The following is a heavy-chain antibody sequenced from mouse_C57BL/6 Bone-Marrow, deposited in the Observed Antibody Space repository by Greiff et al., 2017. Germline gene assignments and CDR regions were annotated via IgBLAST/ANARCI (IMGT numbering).Heavy chain of an antibody. CDR2: INPGSGGT. V-gene: IGHV1-54*01. D-gene: IGHD2-3*01. J-gene: IGHJ3*01. CDR3: AREEDGYYVPFAY. CDR1: GYAFTNYL. Sequence: QVQLQQSGAELVRPGTSVKVSCKASGYAFTNYLIEWVKQRPGQGLEWIGVINPGSGGTNYNEKFKGKATLTADKSSSTAYMQLSSLTSEDSAVYFCAREEDGYYVPFAYWGQGTLVTVSA.